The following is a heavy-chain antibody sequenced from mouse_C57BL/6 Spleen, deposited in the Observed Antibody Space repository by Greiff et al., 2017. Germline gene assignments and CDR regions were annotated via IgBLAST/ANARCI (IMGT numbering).Heavy chain of an antibody. V-gene: IGHV1-26*01. CDR2: INPNNGGT. J-gene: IGHJ4*01. CDR1: GYTFTDYY. D-gene: IGHD3-2*02. CDR3: ARSTAQATSMDY. Sequence: EVQLQQSGPELVKPGASVKISCKASGYTFTDYYMNWVKQSHGKSLELIGDINPNNGGTSYNQKFKGKATLTVDKSSSTAYMELRSLTSEDSAVYYCARSTAQATSMDYWGQGTSVTVSS.